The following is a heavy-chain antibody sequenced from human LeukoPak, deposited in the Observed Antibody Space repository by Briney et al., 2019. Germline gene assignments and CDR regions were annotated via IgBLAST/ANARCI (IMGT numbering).Heavy chain of an antibody. CDR3: ARHQWLPIERAHHDAFDI. D-gene: IGHD6-19*01. V-gene: IGHV5-51*01. CDR2: IYPGDSDT. CDR1: GYSFTSYW. Sequence: GESLKISCKGSGYSFTSYWIGWVRQMPGKGLEWMGIIYPGDSDTRYSPSFQGQVTISADKSISIAYLQWSSLKASDTAMYYCARHQWLPIERAHHDAFDIWGQGTMVTVSS. J-gene: IGHJ3*02.